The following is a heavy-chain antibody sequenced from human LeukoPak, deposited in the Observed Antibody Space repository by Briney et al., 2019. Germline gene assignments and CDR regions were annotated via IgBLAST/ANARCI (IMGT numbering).Heavy chain of an antibody. CDR2: MNPNSGNT. CDR3: ARVPTPYDPNAFDI. D-gene: IGHD3-3*01. CDR1: GYTFTSYD. J-gene: IGHJ3*02. Sequence: GASVKVSCKASGYTFTSYDINWVRQATGQGLEWMGWMNPNSGNTGYAQKFQGRVTITRNTSISTAYMELSSLRSEDTAVYYCARVPTPYDPNAFDIWGQGTMVTVSS. V-gene: IGHV1-8*03.